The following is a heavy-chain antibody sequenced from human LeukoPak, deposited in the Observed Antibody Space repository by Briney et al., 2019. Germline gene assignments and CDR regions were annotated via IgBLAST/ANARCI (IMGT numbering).Heavy chain of an antibody. D-gene: IGHD3-10*01. V-gene: IGHV3-21*01. Sequence: GGSLRLSCAASGFTFNSNNMDWVRQAPGKGLEWVSSISSGSTYVFYADSVKGRFTISRDNAKNSLYLQMHSLSAEDTAVYYCARYSGTYRDYWGQGTLVTVSS. J-gene: IGHJ4*02. CDR3: ARYSGTYRDY. CDR1: GFTFNSNN. CDR2: ISSGSTYV.